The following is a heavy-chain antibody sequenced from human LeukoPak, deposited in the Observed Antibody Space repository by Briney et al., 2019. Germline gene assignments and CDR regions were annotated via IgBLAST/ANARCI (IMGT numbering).Heavy chain of an antibody. V-gene: IGHV1-69*05. CDR2: IIPIFGTA. J-gene: IGHJ4*02. CDR3: ARDLNPYYYGSGDFDY. CDR1: GGTFSSYA. Sequence: GASVKVSCKASGGTFSSYAISWVRQAPGQGLEWMGRIIPIFGTANYAQKFQGRVTITTDESTSTANMALSSLRSEDTAVYYCARDLNPYYYGSGDFDYWGQGTLVTVSS. D-gene: IGHD3-10*01.